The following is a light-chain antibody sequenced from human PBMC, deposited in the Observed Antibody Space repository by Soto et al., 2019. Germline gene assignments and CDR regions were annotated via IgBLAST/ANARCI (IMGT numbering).Light chain of an antibody. CDR2: SNS. J-gene: IGLJ3*02. Sequence: QPVLTQPPSVSGAPGQRVTISCTGSSSNIGAGFDVHWYQHLPGTAPKLLIYSNSNRPSGVPDRFSGSKSGTSASLAITGLQAEDEADYYCQSHDSSLSGSVFGGGTKLTVL. V-gene: IGLV1-40*01. CDR1: SSNIGAGFD. CDR3: QSHDSSLSGSV.